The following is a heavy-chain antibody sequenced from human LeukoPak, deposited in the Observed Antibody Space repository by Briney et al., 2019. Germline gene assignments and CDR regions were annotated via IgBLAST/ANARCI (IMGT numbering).Heavy chain of an antibody. J-gene: IGHJ4*02. D-gene: IGHD3-10*01. CDR3: ARGNRQLAYYGSGSRLPYDS. CDR2: SNDSGGT. CDR1: GGTFSGYY. Sequence: SETLSLTCAVYGGTFSGYYWSWIRQPPGKRLEWVGESNDSGGTNYNPSLKSRVTISVDTSKNQFSLTLSSVTAADTAVYYCARGNRQLAYYGSGSRLPYDSWGQGSLVTVSS. V-gene: IGHV4-34*01.